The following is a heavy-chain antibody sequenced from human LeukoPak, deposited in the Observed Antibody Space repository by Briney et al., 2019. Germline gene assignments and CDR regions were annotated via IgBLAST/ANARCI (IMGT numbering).Heavy chain of an antibody. CDR2: IASSGRNT. CDR1: GFNFNNAA. J-gene: IGHJ3*01. CDR3: AKDIQLSA. Sequence: GGSLRLSCAASGFNFNNAAMTWVRQAPGKGLEWVSLIASSGRNTYYTDSVRGRFTISRDNSKKTLSLQMNSLRVEDTAIYYCAKDIQLSAWGLGTMVTVSS. D-gene: IGHD5-24*01. V-gene: IGHV3-23*01.